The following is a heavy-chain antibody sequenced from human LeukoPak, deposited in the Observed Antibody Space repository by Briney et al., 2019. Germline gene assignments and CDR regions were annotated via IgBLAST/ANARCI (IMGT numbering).Heavy chain of an antibody. J-gene: IGHJ3*02. Sequence: ASVTVSCKASGYTFTNYDINWVRQATGQGLEWMGYMNPNSGNTVYAQKFQGRVTITSYTSISTAYMELSSLTSEDTAVYYCAREGLDIWGQGTMVTVSS. CDR3: AREGLDI. CDR1: GYTFTNYD. D-gene: IGHD2-21*01. CDR2: MNPNSGNT. V-gene: IGHV1-8*03.